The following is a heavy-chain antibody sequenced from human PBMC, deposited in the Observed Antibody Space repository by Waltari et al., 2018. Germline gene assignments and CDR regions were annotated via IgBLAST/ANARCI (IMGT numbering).Heavy chain of an antibody. CDR2: IYHSGST. D-gene: IGHD4-17*01. CDR1: GYSISSGYY. J-gene: IGHJ4*02. CDR3: ARGVGGDEN. V-gene: IGHV4-38-2*01. Sequence: QVQLQESGPGLVKPSETLSLTCAVSGYSISSGYYWGWIRQPPGKGREWIGSIYHSGSTYYNPSLKSRVTISVDTSKNQFSLKLSSVTAADTAVYYCARGVGGDENWGQGTLVTVSS.